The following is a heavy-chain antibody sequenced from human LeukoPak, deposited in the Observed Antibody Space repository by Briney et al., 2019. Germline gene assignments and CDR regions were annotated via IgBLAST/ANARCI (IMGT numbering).Heavy chain of an antibody. Sequence: GGSLRLSCAASGINLDDYGMSWVRQAPGKGLEWVSGINRNGGSTGYADSVKGRFIISRDNAKNSLYLQMNSLRAGDTALYYCARFAAAGNDYWGQGTLVTVSS. D-gene: IGHD6-13*01. CDR1: GINLDDYG. J-gene: IGHJ4*02. CDR2: INRNGGST. V-gene: IGHV3-20*04. CDR3: ARFAAAGNDY.